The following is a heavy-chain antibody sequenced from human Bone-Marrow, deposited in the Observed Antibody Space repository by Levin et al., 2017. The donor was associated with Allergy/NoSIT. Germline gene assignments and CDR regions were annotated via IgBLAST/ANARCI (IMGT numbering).Heavy chain of an antibody. Sequence: GGSLRLSCAASGFTFTDYSMSWVRQAPGRGLEWVSYISSSGKTMYYAASVKGRFTISRDTAKNSLFLQMNSLRDEDPALYFCAREAFTLGADAFEVWGQGTMVTVSS. CDR2: ISSSGKTM. D-gene: IGHD3-10*01. V-gene: IGHV3-48*02. J-gene: IGHJ3*01. CDR1: GFTFTDYS. CDR3: AREAFTLGADAFEV.